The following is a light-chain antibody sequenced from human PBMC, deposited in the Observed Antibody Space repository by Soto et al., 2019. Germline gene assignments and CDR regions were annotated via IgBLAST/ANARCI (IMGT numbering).Light chain of an antibody. Sequence: QSALTQPPSASGTPGQRVTISCSGSSSNIGSNTVNWYHQVPGTAPNLLIHTDDQRPPGVPDRFSGSKSGTSASLAITGLQSEDEGDYYCAAWDDSLSVVFGGGTQLTVL. V-gene: IGLV1-44*01. J-gene: IGLJ7*01. CDR2: TDD. CDR3: AAWDDSLSVV. CDR1: SSNIGSNT.